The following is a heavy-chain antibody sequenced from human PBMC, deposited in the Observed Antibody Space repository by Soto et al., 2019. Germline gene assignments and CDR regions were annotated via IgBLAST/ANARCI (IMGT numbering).Heavy chain of an antibody. V-gene: IGHV2-26*01. CDR2: IFSNDAK. CDR3: ARIRGWGWLGPNDY. Sequence: QVPLKESGPVLVKPTETLTLTCTVSGFSLSNARMSVSWIRQPPGKALEWLAHIFSNDAKSYSAALKSRLTISKDTSKSQVVLTMTSMEPVDTAPYYCARIRGWGWLGPNDYWGQGTLVTVSS. CDR1: GFSLSNARMS. D-gene: IGHD3-10*01. J-gene: IGHJ4*02.